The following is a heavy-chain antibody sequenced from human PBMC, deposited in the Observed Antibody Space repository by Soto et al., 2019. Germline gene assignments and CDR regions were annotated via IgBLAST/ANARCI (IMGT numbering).Heavy chain of an antibody. CDR2: IYATGTT. D-gene: IGHD1-1*01. Sequence: SETLTLTCTVSGFSISGFYWSWIRKSAGKGLEWIGRIYATGTTDYNPSLKSGVMMSVDTTKKQFSLKLRTVTAADTAVYYCVRDGTKTLRDWFDPWGQGISVTVSS. CDR1: GFSISGFY. J-gene: IGHJ5*02. V-gene: IGHV4-4*07. CDR3: VRDGTKTLRDWFDP.